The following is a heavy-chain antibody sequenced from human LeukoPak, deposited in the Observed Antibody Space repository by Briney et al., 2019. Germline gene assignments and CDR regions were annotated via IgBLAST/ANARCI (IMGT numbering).Heavy chain of an antibody. Sequence: KPSETLSLTCTVSGGSISSGSYYWSWIRQPPGKGLEWIGRIYTSGSTNYNPSLKSRVTISVDTSKNQFSLKLSSVTAADTAVYYCARAPDYYASSSLPLRDYYIDVWGKGTTVTVSS. D-gene: IGHD3-22*01. CDR2: IYTSGST. V-gene: IGHV4-61*02. J-gene: IGHJ6*03. CDR1: GGSISSGSYY. CDR3: ARAPDYYASSSLPLRDYYIDV.